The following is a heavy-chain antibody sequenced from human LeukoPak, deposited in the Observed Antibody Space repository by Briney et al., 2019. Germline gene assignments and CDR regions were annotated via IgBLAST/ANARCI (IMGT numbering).Heavy chain of an antibody. D-gene: IGHD6-19*01. CDR3: ARGEVSSSGWYEGSYYFDY. CDR2: INTNTGNP. CDR1: GYTFTSYA. Sequence: GASVKVSCKASGYTFTSYAMNWVRQAPGQGLEWMGWINTNTGNPTYAQGFTGRFVFSLDTSVSTAYLQISSLKAEDTAVYYCARGEVSSSGWYEGSYYFDYWGQGTLVTVSS. V-gene: IGHV7-4-1*02. J-gene: IGHJ4*02.